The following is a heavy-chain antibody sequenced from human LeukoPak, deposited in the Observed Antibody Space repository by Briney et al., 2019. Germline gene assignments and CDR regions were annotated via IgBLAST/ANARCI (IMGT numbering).Heavy chain of an antibody. Sequence: GGSLRLSCAASGFTFSSYSMNWVRQAPGKGREWVSYISSSSSTIYYADSVKGRFTISRDNAKNSLYLQMNSLRAEDTAVYYCARDMSGYYRGSDYWGQGTLVTVSS. J-gene: IGHJ4*02. CDR3: ARDMSGYYRGSDY. V-gene: IGHV3-48*01. CDR2: ISSSSSTI. D-gene: IGHD3-22*01. CDR1: GFTFSSYS.